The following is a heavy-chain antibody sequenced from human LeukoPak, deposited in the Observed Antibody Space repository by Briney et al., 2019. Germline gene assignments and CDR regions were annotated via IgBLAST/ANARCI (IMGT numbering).Heavy chain of an antibody. CDR3: ARQPPQYYGMDV. Sequence: SETLSLTCTVSGGSFSNYYWSWIRQPAGKGLEWIGRIYTSGSTNYNPSVKSRVTMSVDTSNNQFSLKLTSVTAADTAVYYCARQPPQYYGMDVWGQGTTVTASS. D-gene: IGHD1-14*01. CDR2: IYTSGST. V-gene: IGHV4-4*07. CDR1: GGSFSNYY. J-gene: IGHJ6*02.